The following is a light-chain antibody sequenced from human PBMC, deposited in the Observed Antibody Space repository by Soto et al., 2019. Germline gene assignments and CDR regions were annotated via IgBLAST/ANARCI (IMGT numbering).Light chain of an antibody. CDR1: QSVGRNY. J-gene: IGKJ1*01. CDR3: HQYASSPLT. V-gene: IGKV3-20*01. Sequence: EIVLTQSPGTLSLSPGERATLSCRASQSVGRNYLAWYQQKPGQAPRLLIYDASKKATGIPDSFSGSGSGTDFTLTISRLEPEDFAVYYCHQYASSPLTFDQGTKVEIK. CDR2: DAS.